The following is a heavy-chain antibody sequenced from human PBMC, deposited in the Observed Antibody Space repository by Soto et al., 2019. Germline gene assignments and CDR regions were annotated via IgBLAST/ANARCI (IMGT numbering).Heavy chain of an antibody. D-gene: IGHD3-10*01. J-gene: IGHJ4*02. CDR3: ARGNGSGSYLTVDY. Sequence: QVQLVQSGAEVKKPGSSVKVSCKASGGTFSSYTISWVRQAPGQGLEWMGRIIPILGIANYAKKFQGRVRITGDQSKSTAYMELSSLRSEETAVYYCARGNGSGSYLTVDYWGEGTLVTVS. CDR2: IIPILGIA. V-gene: IGHV1-69*02. CDR1: GGTFSSYT.